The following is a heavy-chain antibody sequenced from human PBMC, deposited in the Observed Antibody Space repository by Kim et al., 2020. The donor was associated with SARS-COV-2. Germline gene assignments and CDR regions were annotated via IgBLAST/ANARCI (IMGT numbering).Heavy chain of an antibody. J-gene: IGHJ4*02. V-gene: IGHV3-9*01. CDR1: GFTFGDYA. Sequence: GGSLRLSCAASGFTFGDYAMHWVRQAPGKGLEWVSGISWNSGSIGYADSVKGRFTISRDNAKNSLYLQMNSLRAEDTALYYCAKAQTDDSSGYYRYYFDYWGQGTLVTVSS. CDR3: AKAQTDDSSGYYRYYFDY. CDR2: ISWNSGSI. D-gene: IGHD3-22*01.